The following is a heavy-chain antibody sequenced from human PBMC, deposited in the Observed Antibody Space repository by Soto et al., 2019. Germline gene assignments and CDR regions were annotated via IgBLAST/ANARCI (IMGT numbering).Heavy chain of an antibody. CDR1: GFTFSSYW. Sequence: PGGSLRLSCAASGFTFSSYWMHWVRQAPGKGLVWVSRINSDGSSTSYADSVKGRFTISRDNAKNTLYLQMNSLRAEDTAVYYCARSGYGDSYFDYWGQGTLVTVSS. V-gene: IGHV3-74*01. CDR2: INSDGSST. D-gene: IGHD4-17*01. CDR3: ARSGYGDSYFDY. J-gene: IGHJ4*02.